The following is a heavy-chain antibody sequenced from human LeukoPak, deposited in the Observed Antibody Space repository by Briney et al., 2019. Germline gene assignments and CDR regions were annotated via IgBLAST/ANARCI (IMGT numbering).Heavy chain of an antibody. Sequence: SVKVSCKASGGTFSSYAISWVRQAPGQGLEWMGGIIPIFGTANYAQKFQGRVTITADESTSTAYTELSSLRSEDTAVYYCARGIQLWLENRFDYWGQGTLVTVSS. CDR3: ARGIQLWLENRFDY. V-gene: IGHV1-69*01. D-gene: IGHD5-18*01. J-gene: IGHJ4*02. CDR2: IIPIFGTA. CDR1: GGTFSSYA.